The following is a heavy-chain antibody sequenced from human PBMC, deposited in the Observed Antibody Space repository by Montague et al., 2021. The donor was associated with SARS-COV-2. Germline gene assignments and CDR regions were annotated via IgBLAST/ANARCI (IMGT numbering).Heavy chain of an antibody. D-gene: IGHD3-10*01. Sequence: VKPTQTLTLTCTFSGFSLSTSGVGVGWIRQPPGKALEWLAFIFWDDAKHYIPSLKTRLTITKDTSKNQVVLTMSNMDLVDTATYYCAHSVPTITALPTTPFDXWGQGTLVIVSS. CDR1: GFSLSTSGVG. CDR2: IFWDDAK. V-gene: IGHV2-5*02. J-gene: IGHJ4*02. CDR3: AHSVPTITALPTTPFDX.